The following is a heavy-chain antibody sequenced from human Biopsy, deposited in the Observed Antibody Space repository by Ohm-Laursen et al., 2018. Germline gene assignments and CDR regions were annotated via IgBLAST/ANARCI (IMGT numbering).Heavy chain of an antibody. Sequence: GSLRLSCSASGFSFGDFYMSWIRQAPGKGLEWIAYISSSGGITYYADSVKGRFTISRDNTQNAFHLQMSGLTAEDTATYFCARDPGPGGIRAYYFDPWGQGTLVTVSS. CDR1: GFSFGDFY. CDR3: ARDPGPGGIRAYYFDP. V-gene: IGHV3-11*01. J-gene: IGHJ4*02. CDR2: ISSSGGIT. D-gene: IGHD1-14*01.